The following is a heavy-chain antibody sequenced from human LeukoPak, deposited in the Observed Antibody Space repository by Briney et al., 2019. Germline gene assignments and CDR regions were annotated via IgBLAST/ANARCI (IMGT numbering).Heavy chain of an antibody. D-gene: IGHD3-16*02. CDR1: GFTFNSFA. V-gene: IGHV3-23*01. Sequence: GGSLRLSCAASGFTFNSFAMNWVRQAPGKGLEWVSSISVSDGTSHYAAFVKGRFTISRDNSKNTLYLQMNSLRAEDTAAYYCAKSLGVGGYTRYKGFDQWGQGTLVVVSS. CDR2: ISVSDGTS. J-gene: IGHJ4*02. CDR3: AKSLGVGGYTRYKGFDQ.